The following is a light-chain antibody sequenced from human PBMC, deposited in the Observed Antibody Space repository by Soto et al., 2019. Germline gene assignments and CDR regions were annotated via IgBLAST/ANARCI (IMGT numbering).Light chain of an antibody. J-gene: IGKJ1*01. CDR2: GAS. CDR1: QSVSNNY. Sequence: EIVLTHSPGTLSLSPGERSTLACGASQSVSNNYLAWYQHKPGQAPRLLIYGASTRATGIPARFSGSGSGTDFTLTIGSLEPEDFAVYYCQQRSDWPLTFGQGTKVDIK. V-gene: IGKV3-11*01. CDR3: QQRSDWPLT.